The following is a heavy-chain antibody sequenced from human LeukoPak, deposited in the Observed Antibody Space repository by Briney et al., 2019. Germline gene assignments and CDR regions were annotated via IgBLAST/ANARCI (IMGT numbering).Heavy chain of an antibody. V-gene: IGHV4-31*03. Sequence: SQTLSLTCTVSGGSISSGGYYWSWIRQHPGKGLEWIGYIYYSGSTYYNPSLKSRVTISVDTSTNQFSLKLSSVTAADTAVYYCARHPIHYYDSSGYFDYWGQGTLVTVSS. CDR2: IYYSGST. CDR1: GGSISSGGYY. D-gene: IGHD3-22*01. J-gene: IGHJ4*02. CDR3: ARHPIHYYDSSGYFDY.